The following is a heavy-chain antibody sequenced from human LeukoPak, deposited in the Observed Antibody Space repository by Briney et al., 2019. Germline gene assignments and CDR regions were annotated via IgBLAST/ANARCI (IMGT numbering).Heavy chain of an antibody. V-gene: IGHV3-23*01. CDR1: GFTFSSYA. CDR3: ARDLGELNLHSYYYYGMDV. D-gene: IGHD3-10*01. Sequence: GGSLRLSCAASGFTFSSYAMSLVRQAPGEGVEWVSAISGSGGSTYYADSVKGRFTISRDNSKNTLYLQMNSLRGEDTAVYYCARDLGELNLHSYYYYGMDVWGQRTTVTVSS. J-gene: IGHJ6*02. CDR2: ISGSGGST.